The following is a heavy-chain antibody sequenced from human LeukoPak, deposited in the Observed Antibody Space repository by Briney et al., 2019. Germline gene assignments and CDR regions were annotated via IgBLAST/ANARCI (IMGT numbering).Heavy chain of an antibody. Sequence: GASVTVSCTASGYTFTSYGISWVRQAPGQGLEWMGWISAYNGNTNYAQKFQGRVTMTTDTSTNTAYMELRSLKSDDTAVYYCARDGAFDIWGQGTMVTVSS. CDR2: ISAYNGNT. CDR1: GYTFTSYG. J-gene: IGHJ3*02. CDR3: ARDGAFDI. V-gene: IGHV1-18*01.